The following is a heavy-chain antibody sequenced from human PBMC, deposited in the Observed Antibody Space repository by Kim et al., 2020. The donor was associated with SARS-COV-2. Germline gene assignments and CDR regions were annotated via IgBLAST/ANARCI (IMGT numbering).Heavy chain of an antibody. CDR2: MNPNSGNT. V-gene: IGHV1-8*01. Sequence: ASVKVSCKASGYTFTSYDINWVRQATGQGLEWMGWMNPNSGNTGYAQKFQGRVTMTRNTSISTAYMELSSLRSENTAVYYCASGAFTHYDFWSGYAYYFDYWRQGTLVTVSS. CDR1: GYTFTSYD. J-gene: IGHJ4*02. CDR3: ASGAFTHYDFWSGYAYYFDY. D-gene: IGHD3-3*01.